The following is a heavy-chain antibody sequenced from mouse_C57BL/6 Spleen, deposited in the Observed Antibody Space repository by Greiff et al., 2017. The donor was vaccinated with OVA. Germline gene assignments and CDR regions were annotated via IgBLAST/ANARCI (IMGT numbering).Heavy chain of an antibody. CDR2: ISDGGSYT. D-gene: IGHD2-4*01. Sequence: EVQRVESGGGLVKPGGSLKLSCAASGFTFSSYAMSWVRQTPEKRLEWVATISDGGSYTYYPDNVKGRFTISRDNAKNNLYLQMSHLKSEDTAMYYCARAGYYDYDYAMDYWGQGTSVTVSS. CDR1: GFTFSSYA. V-gene: IGHV5-4*01. J-gene: IGHJ4*01. CDR3: ARAGYYDYDYAMDY.